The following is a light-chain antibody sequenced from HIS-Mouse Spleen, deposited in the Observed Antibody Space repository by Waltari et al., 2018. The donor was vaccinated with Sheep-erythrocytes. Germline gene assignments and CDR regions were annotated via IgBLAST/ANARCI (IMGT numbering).Light chain of an antibody. Sequence: SYELPQPPAVSVSPGQTASITSPAAKLGDKYSCWYQQKPGQSPVLVIYQDSKRPSGIPERFSGSNSGNTATLTISGTQAMDEADYYCQAWDSSTEVFGGGTKLTVL. V-gene: IGLV3-1*01. J-gene: IGLJ2*01. CDR2: QDS. CDR3: QAWDSSTEV. CDR1: KLGDKY.